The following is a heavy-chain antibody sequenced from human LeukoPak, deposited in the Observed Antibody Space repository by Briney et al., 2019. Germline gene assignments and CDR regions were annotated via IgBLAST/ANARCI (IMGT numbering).Heavy chain of an antibody. J-gene: IGHJ4*02. CDR3: AREGVGGYTEAFDY. CDR1: GFTFSIYS. V-gene: IGHV3-21*01. Sequence: PGGSLRLSCAASGFTFSIYSMNWVRQAPGKGLEWVSAIDSSSRSIYYADSVKGRFTVSRDDAKNSLYLQMNSLRAEDTAVYYCAREGVGGYTEAFDYWGQGTQVTVSS. CDR2: IDSSSRSI. D-gene: IGHD5-12*01.